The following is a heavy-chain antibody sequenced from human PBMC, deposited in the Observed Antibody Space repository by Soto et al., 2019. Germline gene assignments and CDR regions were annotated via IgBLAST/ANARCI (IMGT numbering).Heavy chain of an antibody. Sequence: EVQLVESGGGLVQPGGSLRLSCAASGFTFSSYWMSWVRQAPGKGLEWVANIKQDGSEKYYVDSVKGRFTISRNNAKISLQRKMNSLRAEDTAVYYCARDHDHSTGVWFGELSNCYYMDVWGKGTTVTVSS. CDR2: IKQDGSEK. CDR3: ARDHDHSTGVWFGELSNCYYMDV. D-gene: IGHD3-10*01. V-gene: IGHV3-7*01. J-gene: IGHJ6*03. CDR1: GFTFSSYW.